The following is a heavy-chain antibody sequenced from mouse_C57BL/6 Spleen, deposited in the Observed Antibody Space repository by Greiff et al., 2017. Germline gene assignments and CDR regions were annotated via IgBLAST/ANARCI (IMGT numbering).Heavy chain of an antibody. D-gene: IGHD1-2*01. Sequence: QVQLQQPGAELVMPGASVKLSCKASGYTFTSYWMHWVKQRPGQGLEWIGEIDPSDSYTNYNQKFKGKSTLTVDKSSSTAYMQLSSLTSEDSAVCYCARTPSTAGLDYWGQGTTLTVSS. J-gene: IGHJ2*01. V-gene: IGHV1-69*01. CDR2: IDPSDSYT. CDR3: ARTPSTAGLDY. CDR1: GYTFTSYW.